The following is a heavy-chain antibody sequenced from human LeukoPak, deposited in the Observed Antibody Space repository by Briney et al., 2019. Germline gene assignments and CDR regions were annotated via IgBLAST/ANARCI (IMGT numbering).Heavy chain of an antibody. CDR3: ATAEYYDFWSGYFYFDY. Sequence: ASVKVSCKVSGYTLTELSMHWVRQAPGKGLEWVGGFDPEDGETIYAQKFQGRVTMTEDTSTDTAYMELSSLRSEDTAVYYCATAEYYDFWSGYFYFDYWGQGTLVTVSS. J-gene: IGHJ4*02. V-gene: IGHV1-24*01. D-gene: IGHD3-3*01. CDR1: GYTLTELS. CDR2: FDPEDGET.